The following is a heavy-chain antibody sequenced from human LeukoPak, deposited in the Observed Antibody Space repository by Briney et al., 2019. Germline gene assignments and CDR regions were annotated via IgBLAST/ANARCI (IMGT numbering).Heavy chain of an antibody. J-gene: IGHJ3*02. CDR3: ARDSSGWYKGQAFDI. D-gene: IGHD6-19*01. CDR1: GDSISSYY. CDR2: IYYSGST. Sequence: SETLSLTCTVSGDSISSYYWSWIRQPPGKGLEWIGYIYYSGSTNYNPSLKSRVTISVDTSKNQFSLKLSSVTAADTAVYYCARDSSGWYKGQAFDIWGQGTMVTVSS. V-gene: IGHV4-59*01.